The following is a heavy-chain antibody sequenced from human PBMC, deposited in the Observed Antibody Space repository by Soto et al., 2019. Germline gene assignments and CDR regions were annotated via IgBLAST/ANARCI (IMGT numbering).Heavy chain of an antibody. CDR2: IKQDGSEK. V-gene: IGHV3-7*05. CDR1: GFTFSSYW. J-gene: IGHJ3*02. Sequence: PGGSLRLSCAASGFTFSSYWMSWVRQAPGKGLEWVANIKQDGSEKYYVDSVKGRFTISRDNAKNSLYLQMNSLRAEDTAVYYCARAPYCSGGSCYFPLDDAFDIWGQGTMVTV. D-gene: IGHD2-15*01. CDR3: ARAPYCSGGSCYFPLDDAFDI.